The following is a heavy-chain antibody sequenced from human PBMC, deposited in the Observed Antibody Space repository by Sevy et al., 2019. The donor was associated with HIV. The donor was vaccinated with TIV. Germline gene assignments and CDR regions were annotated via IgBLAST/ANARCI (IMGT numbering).Heavy chain of an antibody. V-gene: IGHV3-74*01. Sequence: GGSLRLSCAASGFTFSSYWMHWVRQVPGKGLVWVSRIKSDGSSTSYADSVKGRFTISRDIAKNTLHLQMNSLRAEDTAVYYCARDLEFYDSGDYGPAFMPDFWGHGTLVTVSS. CDR2: IKSDGSST. J-gene: IGHJ4*01. CDR3: ARDLEFYDSGDYGPAFMPDF. D-gene: IGHD4-17*01. CDR1: GFTFSSYW.